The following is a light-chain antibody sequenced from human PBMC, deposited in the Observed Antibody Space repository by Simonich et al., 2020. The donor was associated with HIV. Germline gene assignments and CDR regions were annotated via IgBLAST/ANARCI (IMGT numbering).Light chain of an antibody. CDR3: QQYYTTPLT. Sequence: DIVMTQSPDSLAVSLGERATINCKSSQSVLHSSNNKNYLAWYQQTPGKPPKLIIYWASTRESVVPDRFSGSGSGTDFTLTISSLQAEDVAVYYCQQYYTTPLTFGGGTKVEIK. CDR2: WAS. CDR1: QSVLHSSNNKNY. J-gene: IGKJ4*01. V-gene: IGKV4-1*01.